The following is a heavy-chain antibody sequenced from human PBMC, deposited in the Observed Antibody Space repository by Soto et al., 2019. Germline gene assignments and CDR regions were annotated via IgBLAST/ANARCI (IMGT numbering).Heavy chain of an antibody. CDR2: ISYDGSNK. V-gene: IGHV3-30*18. CDR3: AKGPGNYFDY. CDR1: GFTFSSYG. J-gene: IGHJ4*02. Sequence: VQLVESGGGLVKPGGSLRLSCAASGFTFSSYGMHWVRQAPGKGLEWVAVISYDGSNKYYADSVKGRFTISRDNSKNTLYLQMNSLRAEDTAVYYCAKGPGNYFDYWGQGTLVTVSS.